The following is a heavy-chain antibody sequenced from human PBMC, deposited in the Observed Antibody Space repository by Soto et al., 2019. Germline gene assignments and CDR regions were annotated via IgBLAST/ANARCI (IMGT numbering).Heavy chain of an antibody. CDR2: FYYSGTT. CDR3: IRGGVAAPPHFEF. J-gene: IGHJ4*02. CDR1: GDSVTDYY. D-gene: IGHD3-16*01. V-gene: IGHV4-59*02. Sequence: PSETLSLTCSVSGDSVTDYYWNWVRQTPGKALEWIGYFYYSGTTNYNPSLKGRASISVDTSKNQFSLKLTSVTAADTAVYYCIRGGVAAPPHFEFWGQGKRGTVSS.